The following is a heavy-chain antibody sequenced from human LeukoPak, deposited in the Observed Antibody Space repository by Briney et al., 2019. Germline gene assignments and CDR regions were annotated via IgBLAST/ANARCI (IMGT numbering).Heavy chain of an antibody. V-gene: IGHV5-51*01. J-gene: IGHJ3*02. CDR1: GYSFTNYW. Sequence: GESLKISCKGSGYSFTNYWIGWVRQMPGKGLEWMGIIYPGDSDTRYSPSFQGQVTISADKSISTAYLQWSSLKASDTAMYYCARQGRFLEWLSDAFDIWGQGTMVTVSS. CDR2: IYPGDSDT. D-gene: IGHD3-3*01. CDR3: ARQGRFLEWLSDAFDI.